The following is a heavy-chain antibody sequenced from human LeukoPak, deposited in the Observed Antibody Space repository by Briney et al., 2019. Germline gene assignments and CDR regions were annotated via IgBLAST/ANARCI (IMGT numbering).Heavy chain of an antibody. CDR1: GFTFSSYA. D-gene: IGHD6-19*01. Sequence: GRSLRLSCAASGFTFSSYAMHLVRQAPDKGLEWVAVISYDGSNKYYADSVKGRFTISRDNSKNTLYLQMNSLRAEDTAVYYCARSIAVAGYFDYWGQGTLVTVSS. CDR3: ARSIAVAGYFDY. V-gene: IGHV3-30*04. J-gene: IGHJ4*02. CDR2: ISYDGSNK.